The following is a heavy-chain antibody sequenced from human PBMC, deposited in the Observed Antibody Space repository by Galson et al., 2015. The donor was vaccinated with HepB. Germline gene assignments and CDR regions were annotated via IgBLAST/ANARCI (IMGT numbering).Heavy chain of an antibody. V-gene: IGHV3-30*09. CDR1: GFTFSSYA. D-gene: IGHD3-10*01. J-gene: IGHJ3*02. CDR2: ISYDGSNK. Sequence: SLRLSCAASGFTFSSYAMHWVRQAPGKGLEWVAVISYDGSNKYYADSVKGRFAISRDNSKNTLYLQMNSLRAEDTAVYYCARERGLLWFGADAFDIWGQGTMVTVSS. CDR3: ARERGLLWFGADAFDI.